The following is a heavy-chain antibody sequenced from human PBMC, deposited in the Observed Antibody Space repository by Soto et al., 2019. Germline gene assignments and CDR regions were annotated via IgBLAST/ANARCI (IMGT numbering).Heavy chain of an antibody. CDR2: IIPIFGTA. V-gene: IGHV1-69*12. CDR3: ARVVLTMVRGVPFDY. CDR1: GGTFSSYA. D-gene: IGHD3-10*01. Sequence: VQLVQSGAEVKKPGSSVKVSCKASGGTFSSYAISWVRQAPGQGLEWMGGIIPIFGTANYAQKFQGRVTITADESTSTAYRELRSLRSEDTAVSYGARVVLTMVRGVPFDYWGQGTLVTVSS. J-gene: IGHJ4*02.